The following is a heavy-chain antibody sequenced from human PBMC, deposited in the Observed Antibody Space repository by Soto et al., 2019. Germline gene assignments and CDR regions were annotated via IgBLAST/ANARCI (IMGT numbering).Heavy chain of an antibody. CDR3: ARIWSGYNSH. Sequence: PSETLSLTCAVYGGSFSGYYWSWIRQPPGKGLEWIGEINHSGSTNYNPSLKSRVSISVDTSKNQFSLKLSSVTAADSAVYYCARIWSGYNSHWGQGSLVTVSS. CDR1: GGSFSGYY. J-gene: IGHJ4*02. V-gene: IGHV4-34*01. D-gene: IGHD6-25*01. CDR2: INHSGST.